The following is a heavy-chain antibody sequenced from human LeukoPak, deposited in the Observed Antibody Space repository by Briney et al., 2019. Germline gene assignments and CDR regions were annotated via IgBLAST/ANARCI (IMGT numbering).Heavy chain of an antibody. D-gene: IGHD3-22*01. J-gene: IGHJ4*02. CDR2: IIPIWCTA. V-gene: IGHV1-69*06. Sequence: EASVTVSRKSSAGTFSIYAISGVRQPPGQGLEWVGRIIPIWCTANYAQKVQGRVTITADKSTSTAYMELSSLRSEDTAVYYCARAYGYYYDSSGYYYFDYWGQGTLVTVSS. CDR3: ARAYGYYYDSSGYYYFDY. CDR1: AGTFSIYA.